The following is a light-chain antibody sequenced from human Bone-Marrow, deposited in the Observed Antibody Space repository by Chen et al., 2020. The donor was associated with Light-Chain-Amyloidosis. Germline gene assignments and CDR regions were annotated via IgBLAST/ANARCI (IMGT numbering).Light chain of an antibody. J-gene: IGKJ4*01. V-gene: IGKV1-9*01. CDR3: QQLYTYPLT. CDR1: QGIYSH. CDR2: AAS. Sequence: DIQLTQSPSVLSASVGDRVTITFRASQGIYSHLAWYQQKPGKAPTLLINAASTLQRVVPSRFSGSGSGSQFTLTISSLQPEDFATYYCQQLYTYPLTFGGGTKVVFK.